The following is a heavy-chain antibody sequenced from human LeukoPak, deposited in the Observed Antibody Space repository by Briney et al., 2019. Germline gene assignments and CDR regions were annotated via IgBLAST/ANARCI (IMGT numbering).Heavy chain of an antibody. Sequence: GGSLRLSSAPPVFTCSDHYMGCVRQAPGKGRECVGRARNKANSYTTEFAASVKGRFTISRDDSTNSMYLQMDSLKTADTAVYYCATEPPPSNDYHGLDYWGQGDLVIVSS. CDR2: ARNKANSYTT. D-gene: IGHD4-11*01. J-gene: IGHJ4*02. CDR1: VFTCSDHY. CDR3: ATEPPPSNDYHGLDY. V-gene: IGHV3-72*01.